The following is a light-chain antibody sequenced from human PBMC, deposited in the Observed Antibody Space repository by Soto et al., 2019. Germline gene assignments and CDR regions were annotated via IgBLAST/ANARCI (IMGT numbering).Light chain of an antibody. J-gene: IGKJ2*03. Sequence: EIALTQSPATLSLSAGERATLSCRPSQILSPSYLAWYQHKPGQGPRLLIFAASSRATGVPDRFSGSGSGNHFALTVTRFEPDASAMYYCQPSGRSPHSFGRGTHLEFK. CDR1: QILSPSY. V-gene: IGKV3-20*01. CDR2: AAS. CDR3: QPSGRSPHS.